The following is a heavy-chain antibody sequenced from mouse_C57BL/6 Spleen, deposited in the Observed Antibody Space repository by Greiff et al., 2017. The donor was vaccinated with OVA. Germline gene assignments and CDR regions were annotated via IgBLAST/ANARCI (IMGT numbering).Heavy chain of an antibody. CDR2: IDPSDSNT. V-gene: IGHV1-50*01. CDR3: ACSYGAY. J-gene: IGHJ3*01. CDR1: GYTFTSFW. Sequence: QVQLKQPGAELVKPGASVKLSCKASGYTFTSFWMQWVKLRPGQGLEWIGEIDPSDSNTNYNQKLKGKAPLTVDPSSSTAYMQLSSLTSEDSAVYYCACSYGAYWGKGTLVTVSA. D-gene: IGHD1-1*01.